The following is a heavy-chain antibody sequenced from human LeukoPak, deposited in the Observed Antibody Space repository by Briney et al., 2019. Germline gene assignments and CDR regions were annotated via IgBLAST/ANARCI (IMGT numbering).Heavy chain of an antibody. CDR2: INHSGST. V-gene: IGHV4-34*01. J-gene: IGHJ5*02. Sequence: SETLSLTCAVYGGSFSGYYWSWIRQPPGKGLEWIGEINHSGSTNYNPSLKSRVAISVDTSKNQFSLKLSSVTAADTAVYYCARGISGYSSSWYQFWWFDPWGQGTLVTVSS. CDR3: ARGISGYSSSWYQFWWFDP. D-gene: IGHD6-13*01. CDR1: GGSFSGYY.